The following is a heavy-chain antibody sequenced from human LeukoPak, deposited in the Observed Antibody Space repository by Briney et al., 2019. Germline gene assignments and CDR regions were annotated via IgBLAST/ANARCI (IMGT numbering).Heavy chain of an antibody. Sequence: SETLSLTCAVYGGSFSGYYLSWIRQPPGKGLEWIGEINHSGSTNYNPSLKSRVTISVDTSKNQFSLKLSSVTAADTAVYYCARNPGYSGYDTEDYWGQGTLVTVSS. D-gene: IGHD5-12*01. CDR3: ARNPGYSGYDTEDY. V-gene: IGHV4-34*01. CDR1: GGSFSGYY. CDR2: INHSGST. J-gene: IGHJ4*02.